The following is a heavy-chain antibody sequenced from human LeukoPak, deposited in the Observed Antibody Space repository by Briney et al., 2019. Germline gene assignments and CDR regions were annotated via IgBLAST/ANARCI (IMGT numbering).Heavy chain of an antibody. CDR3: ARAVAGLYFDY. CDR2: LYSDGKT. D-gene: IGHD6-19*01. J-gene: IGHJ4*02. V-gene: IGHV3-53*01. Sequence: GGSLRLSCAVSGFIVSRNDMTWVRQAPGKGLEWVSLLYSDGKTFYADSVKGRFTISRDNSKNTLDLQMNSLRADDTAVYYCARAVAGLYFDYWGQGTLVTVSS. CDR1: GFIVSRND.